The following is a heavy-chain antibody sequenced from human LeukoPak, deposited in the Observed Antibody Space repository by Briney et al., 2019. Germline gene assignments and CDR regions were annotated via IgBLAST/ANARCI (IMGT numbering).Heavy chain of an antibody. CDR1: GFTVSNNY. CDR2: IYSGGST. CDR3: ARVPKNYYDSSGSY. V-gene: IGHV3-53*05. Sequence: GGSLRLSCAASGFTVSNNYMNWVRQAPGKGLEWVSVIYSGGSTYYADSVKGRFTISRDNSKNTLYLQMNSLRAEDTAVYYCARVPKNYYDSSGSYWGQGTLVTVSS. J-gene: IGHJ4*02. D-gene: IGHD3-22*01.